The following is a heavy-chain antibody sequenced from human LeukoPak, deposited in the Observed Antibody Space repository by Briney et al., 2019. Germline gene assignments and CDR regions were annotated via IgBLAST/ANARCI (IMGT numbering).Heavy chain of an antibody. CDR2: IYYSGST. J-gene: IGHJ4*02. CDR3: ARSGTTGFDY. Sequence: SETLSLTCTVSGGSISSHYWSWIRQPPGKGLEWIGYIYYSGSTNYNPSLKSRVTISVDTSKNQFSLKLSSVTAADTAVYYCARSGTTGFDYWGQGTLVTVPS. V-gene: IGHV4-59*11. CDR1: GGSISSHY. D-gene: IGHD1-1*01.